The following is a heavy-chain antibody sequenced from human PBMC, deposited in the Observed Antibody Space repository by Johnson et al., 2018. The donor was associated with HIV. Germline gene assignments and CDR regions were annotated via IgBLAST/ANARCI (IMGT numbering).Heavy chain of an antibody. Sequence: VQLVESGGGLVQPGGSLRLSCAASGFTFSSYAMSWVRQGPGKGLEWVSGISGSGGSRNYTDSVKGRFTISRDNSKNTLYLQMSSLRAEDTALYCCARGSGSYYSNAFDIWGQGTMVTVSS. D-gene: IGHD1-26*01. CDR1: GFTFSSYA. V-gene: IGHV3-23*04. CDR3: ARGSGSYYSNAFDI. J-gene: IGHJ3*02. CDR2: ISGSGGSR.